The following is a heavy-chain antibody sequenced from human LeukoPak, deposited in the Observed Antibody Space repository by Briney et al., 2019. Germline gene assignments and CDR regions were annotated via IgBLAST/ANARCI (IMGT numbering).Heavy chain of an antibody. CDR2: IKQDGSEK. Sequence: GGSLRLSCAASGFTFSSYWMSWVRQARGKGLGWVANIKQDGSEKYYVDSVKGRFTISRDNAKNSLYLQMNSLRAEDTAVYYCAKDLRDYYGSGSYENIYYYYYMDVWGKGTTVTVSS. CDR3: AKDLRDYYGSGSYENIYYYYYMDV. J-gene: IGHJ6*03. D-gene: IGHD3-10*01. V-gene: IGHV3-7*03. CDR1: GFTFSSYW.